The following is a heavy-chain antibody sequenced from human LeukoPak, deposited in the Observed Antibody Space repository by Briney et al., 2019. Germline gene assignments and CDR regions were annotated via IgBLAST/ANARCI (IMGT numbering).Heavy chain of an antibody. V-gene: IGHV3-20*04. Sequence: SGGSLRLFCAASGFTFDDYGLSWVRQAPGKGLEWVSGINWNGGSTGYADSVKGRFTISRDNAKNTLYLQMNSLRAEDTAVYYCARDPTILIAAAGTFDYWGQGTLVTVSS. J-gene: IGHJ4*02. CDR2: INWNGGST. CDR1: GFTFDDYG. CDR3: ARDPTILIAAAGTFDY. D-gene: IGHD6-13*01.